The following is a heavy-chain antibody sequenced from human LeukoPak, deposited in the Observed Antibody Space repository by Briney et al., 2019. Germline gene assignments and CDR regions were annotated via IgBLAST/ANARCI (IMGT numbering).Heavy chain of an antibody. D-gene: IGHD3-10*01. CDR3: ARRHYGSGFWS. Sequence: SETLSLTCTVSGGSISSSSYYWGWIRQPPGKGLEWIGSIYYSGSTYYNPSLKSRVTISVDTSKNQFSLKLSSVTAADTAVYYCARRHYGSGFWSWGQGTLVTVSS. J-gene: IGHJ4*02. V-gene: IGHV4-39*01. CDR1: GGSISSSSYY. CDR2: IYYSGST.